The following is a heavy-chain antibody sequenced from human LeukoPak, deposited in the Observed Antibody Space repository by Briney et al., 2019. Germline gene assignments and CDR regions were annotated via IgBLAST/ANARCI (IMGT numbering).Heavy chain of an antibody. CDR3: ARASGTTLFDY. J-gene: IGHJ4*02. CDR2: ISSSSSTI. CDR1: GFTVSSNY. Sequence: GGSLRLSCAASGFTVSSNYMSWVRQAPGKGLEWVSYISSSSSTIYYADSVKGRFTISRDNAKNSLYLQMNSLRAEDTAVYYCARASGTTLFDYWGQGTLVTVSS. D-gene: IGHD1-1*01. V-gene: IGHV3-48*04.